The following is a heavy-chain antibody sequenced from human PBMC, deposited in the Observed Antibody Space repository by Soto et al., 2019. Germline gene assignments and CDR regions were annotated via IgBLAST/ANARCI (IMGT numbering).Heavy chain of an antibody. CDR1: GVTFNNAW. V-gene: IGHV3-15*01. CDR2: IKSYSDGGTR. Sequence: EVQLVDSGGGLVKPGGSLRLSCEGSGVTFNNAWMSWLRQAPGTGPEWVGRIKSYSDGGTRDYAAAAKGRFTISRDDSKNTVYLQMNKLQTDDTAVYYCTPGTFRQVSTGYHYVDDWGQGTLVTAAS. D-gene: IGHD3-22*01. J-gene: IGHJ4*02. CDR3: TPGTFRQVSTGYHYVDD.